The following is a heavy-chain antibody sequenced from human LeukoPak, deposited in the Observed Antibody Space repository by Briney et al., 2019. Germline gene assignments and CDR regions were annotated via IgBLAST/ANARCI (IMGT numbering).Heavy chain of an antibody. CDR3: ARDPPRYYYDSSGPRGWSDP. Sequence: ASVKVSCKASGGAFSSYAISWVRQAPGQGLEWMGGIIPIFGTANYAQKFQGRVTITADESTSTAYMELSSLRSEDTAVYYCARDPPRYYYDSSGPRGWSDPWGQGTLVTVSS. CDR2: IIPIFGTA. CDR1: GGAFSSYA. J-gene: IGHJ5*02. V-gene: IGHV1-69*13. D-gene: IGHD3-22*01.